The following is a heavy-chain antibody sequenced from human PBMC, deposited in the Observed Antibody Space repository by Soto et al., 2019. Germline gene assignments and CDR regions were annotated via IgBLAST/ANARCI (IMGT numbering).Heavy chain of an antibody. CDR2: INYSGRT. Sequence: QVQLQQWGAGLLKPSETLSLTCAVHGGSFSDYYWSWIRQPPGKGLEWIGEINYSGRTNYNQSLKSRVTISVDTSKNQFPLTLSSMTAADTAVYYCARTGHLFDYWGQGISVTVSS. CDR1: GGSFSDYY. CDR3: ARTGHLFDY. J-gene: IGHJ4*02. V-gene: IGHV4-34*01.